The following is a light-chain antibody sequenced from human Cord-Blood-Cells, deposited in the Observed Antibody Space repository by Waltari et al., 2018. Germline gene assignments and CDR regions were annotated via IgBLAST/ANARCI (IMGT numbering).Light chain of an antibody. CDR1: STNIGGNY. CDR2: RTN. V-gene: IGLV1-47*01. Sequence: QSVLTQPPSASGTPGQRVTISCSGSSTNIGGNYLSWYQQLPEPPPKLLIYRTNQRPSGVPDRFSGSTSGTSASLAISGLRSEDEADYYCAAWDDSLSGWVFGGGTKLTVL. CDR3: AAWDDSLSGWV. J-gene: IGLJ3*02.